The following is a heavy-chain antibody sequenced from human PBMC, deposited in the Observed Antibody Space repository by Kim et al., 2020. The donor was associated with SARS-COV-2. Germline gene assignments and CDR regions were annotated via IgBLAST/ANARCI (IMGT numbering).Heavy chain of an antibody. Sequence: GGSLRLSCVGSGFNLSDYYMSWIRQAPGKGLERVSYISGSGSPIYYADSVRGRFTISRDIAKKSFYLQMNNLRPDDTALYYCARDRTTVRYWGQGTLVTVSS. CDR2: ISGSGSPI. V-gene: IGHV3-11*04. D-gene: IGHD4-17*01. CDR3: ARDRTTVRY. J-gene: IGHJ4*02. CDR1: GFNLSDYY.